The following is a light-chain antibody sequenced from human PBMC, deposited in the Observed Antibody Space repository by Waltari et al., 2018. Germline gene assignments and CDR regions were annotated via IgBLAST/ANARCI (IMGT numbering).Light chain of an antibody. CDR3: SSYAGGSNVV. J-gene: IGLJ2*01. CDR1: HRDIGEYHY. CDR2: DVI. Sequence: QSALTQPPSASGSPGQSVTHPCTGTHRDIGEYHYVSRYQQHPGKAPKLMIYDVIKRPSGVPARFSGSKFGNTASLTVSGLQADDEADYFCSSYAGGSNVVFGGGTKLTVL. V-gene: IGLV2-8*01.